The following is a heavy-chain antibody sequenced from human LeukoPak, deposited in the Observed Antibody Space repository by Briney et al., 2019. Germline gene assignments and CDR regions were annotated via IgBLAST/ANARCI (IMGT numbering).Heavy chain of an antibody. D-gene: IGHD3-22*01. J-gene: IGHJ4*02. CDR3: GRAGADSSGYYTIDY. Sequence: PSETLSLTCTVSGGSISSDDYYWSWICQPPGKGLEWIGYIHYSGSTYYNPSLKSRVSISVDTSKNQFSLRLSSVTAADTAVYYCGRAGADSSGYYTIDYWGQGTLVTVSS. CDR2: IHYSGST. V-gene: IGHV4-30-4*01. CDR1: GGSISSDDYY.